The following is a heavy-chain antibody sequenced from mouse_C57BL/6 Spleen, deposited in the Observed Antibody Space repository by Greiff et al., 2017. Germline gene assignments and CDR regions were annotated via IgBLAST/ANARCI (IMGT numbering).Heavy chain of an antibody. CDR3: ARELRLPNYYARDY. CDR1: GYTFTSYG. CDR2: IYPRSGNT. D-gene: IGHD3-2*02. Sequence: VQLQQSGAELARPGASVKLSCKASGYTFTSYGISWVKQRTGQGLEWIGEIYPRSGNTYYNEKFKGKATLTAAKSSSTAYMELRSLTSEDSAVYFCARELRLPNYYARDYWGQGTSVTVSS. V-gene: IGHV1-81*01. J-gene: IGHJ4*01.